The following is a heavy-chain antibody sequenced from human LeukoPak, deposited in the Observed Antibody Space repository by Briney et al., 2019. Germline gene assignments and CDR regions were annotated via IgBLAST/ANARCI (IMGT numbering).Heavy chain of an antibody. D-gene: IGHD3-22*01. CDR1: GLTFSSYS. Sequence: GGSLRLSCAASGLTFSSYSMNWARQAPGKGLEWVASISSPSSYIYYADSVKGRYTISRDNAKNSLYLQMNSLRAEDTAVYYCARETYYYDTQAFDIWGQGTVVTVSS. CDR3: ARETYYYDTQAFDI. CDR2: ISSPSSYI. J-gene: IGHJ3*02. V-gene: IGHV3-21*01.